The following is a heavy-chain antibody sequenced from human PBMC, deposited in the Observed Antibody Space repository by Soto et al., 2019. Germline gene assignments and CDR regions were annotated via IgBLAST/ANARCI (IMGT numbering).Heavy chain of an antibody. J-gene: IGHJ6*02. CDR3: ASRAGFTYYGMDV. Sequence: SETLSLTCTVSGGSIRSGGYYWNWIRQHPGKGLEWIGYIYYSGLTYYNPSLRSRTTISVDTSKNQFSLKLSSVTAADTAVYYCASRAGFTYYGMDVWGQGTTVTVSS. V-gene: IGHV4-31*03. CDR2: IYYSGLT. CDR1: GGSIRSGGYY.